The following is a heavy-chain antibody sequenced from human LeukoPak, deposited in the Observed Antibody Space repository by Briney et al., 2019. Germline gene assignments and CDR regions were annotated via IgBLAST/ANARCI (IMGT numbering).Heavy chain of an antibody. V-gene: IGHV3-20*04. CDR1: GFTFSTYW. CDR3: ARGLSAFDI. Sequence: GGSLRLSCAASGFTFSTYWMHWVRQAPGKGLEWVSGINWNGGSIGYADSVKGRFTISRDNAKNSLYLQMNSLRAEDTALYYCARGLSAFDIWGQGTMVTVSS. J-gene: IGHJ3*02. CDR2: INWNGGSI.